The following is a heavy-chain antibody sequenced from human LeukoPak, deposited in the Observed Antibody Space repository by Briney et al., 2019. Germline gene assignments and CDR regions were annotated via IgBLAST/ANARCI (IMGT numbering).Heavy chain of an antibody. Sequence: PSETLSLTCTVSGGSISSSSYYWGWIRQPPGKGLEWIGSIYYSGSTYYNPSLKSRVTISVDTSKNQFSLKLSSVTAADTAVYYCATLTPFIAAAGIWGQGTLVTVSS. CDR3: ATLTPFIAAAGI. V-gene: IGHV4-39*01. J-gene: IGHJ4*02. CDR2: IYYSGST. CDR1: GGSISSSSYY. D-gene: IGHD6-13*01.